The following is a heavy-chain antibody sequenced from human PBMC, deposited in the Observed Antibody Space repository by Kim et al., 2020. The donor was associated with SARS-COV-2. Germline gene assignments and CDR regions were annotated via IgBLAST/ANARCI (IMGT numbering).Heavy chain of an antibody. CDR3: ARTMYSSSFPDY. J-gene: IGHJ4*02. V-gene: IGHV1-69*02. Sequence: NYAQKFQGRVTITADKSTSTAYMELSSLRSEDTAVYYCARTMYSSSFPDYWGQGTLVTVSS. D-gene: IGHD6-13*01.